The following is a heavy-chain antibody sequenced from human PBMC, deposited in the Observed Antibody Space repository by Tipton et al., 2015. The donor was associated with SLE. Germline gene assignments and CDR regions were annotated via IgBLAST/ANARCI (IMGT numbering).Heavy chain of an antibody. D-gene: IGHD5-12*01. J-gene: IGHJ4*02. Sequence: LRLSCTVSGGSISSGDYYWSWIRQPPGKGLEWIGYIYYSGSTYYNPSLKSRVTISVDTSKNQFSLRLSSVTAADTAVYYCARDRSDSGYDLGFVDYWGQGTLVTVSS. V-gene: IGHV4-30-4*01. CDR3: ARDRSDSGYDLGFVDY. CDR1: GGSISSGDYY. CDR2: IYYSGST.